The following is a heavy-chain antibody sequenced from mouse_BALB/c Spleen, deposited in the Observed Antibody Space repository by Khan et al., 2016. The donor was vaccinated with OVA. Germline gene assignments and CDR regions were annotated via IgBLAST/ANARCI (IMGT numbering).Heavy chain of an antibody. CDR1: GYTFTNYR. V-gene: IGHV9-1*02. J-gene: IGHJ1*01. CDR2: INTYTGEP. Sequence: QIQLVQSGPELKKPGETVKISCKASGYTFTNYRMNWMKQAPEKGLKWMGWINTYTGEPTYGDDFKGRFAFSLETSARTAFLQINNLKKEDMATSFGARETSYWYFDAWGAGTTVTVSS. D-gene: IGHD1-3*01. CDR3: ARETSYWYFDA.